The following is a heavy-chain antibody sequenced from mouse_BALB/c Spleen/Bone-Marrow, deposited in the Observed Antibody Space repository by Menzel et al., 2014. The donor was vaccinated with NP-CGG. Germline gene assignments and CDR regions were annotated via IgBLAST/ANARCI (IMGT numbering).Heavy chain of an antibody. CDR1: GFTFTDNY. V-gene: IGHV7-3*02. CDR3: ARDSDWFAY. Sequence: VQLQQPGGGLVQPGGSLRLSCATSGFTFTDNYMTWVRQPPGKALEWLGFIRNKANGYTTEYSASVKGRFTISRDNSQSILYLQMNTLRAEDSVTYYCARDSDWFAYWGQGTLVTVST. CDR2: IRNKANGYTT. J-gene: IGHJ3*01.